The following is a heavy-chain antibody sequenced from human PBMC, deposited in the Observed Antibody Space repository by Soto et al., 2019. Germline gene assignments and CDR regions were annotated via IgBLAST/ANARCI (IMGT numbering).Heavy chain of an antibody. J-gene: IGHJ4*02. CDR1: GFTFTDYY. Sequence: GVSLRLSCSASGFTFTDYYMSWIRQAPGKGLEWVSYTSSSGSHINYADSVKGRFTISRDNAKNSLFLQMNSLRAEDTAVYYCVRGETRTNYWGQGTQVTVSA. CDR2: TSSSGSHI. D-gene: IGHD4-17*01. CDR3: VRGETRTNY. V-gene: IGHV3-11*06.